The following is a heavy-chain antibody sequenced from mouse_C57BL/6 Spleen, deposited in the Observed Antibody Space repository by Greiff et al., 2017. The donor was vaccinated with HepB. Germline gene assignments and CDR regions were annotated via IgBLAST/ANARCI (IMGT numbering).Heavy chain of an antibody. CDR1: GFTFSDYG. V-gene: IGHV5-17*01. CDR2: ISSGSSTI. Sequence: EVQRVESGGGLVKPGGSLKLSCAASGFTFSDYGMHWVRQAPEKGLEWVAYISSGSSTIYYADTVKGRFTISRDNAKNTLFLQMTSLRSEDTAMYYCASHYYRGAMDYWGQGTSVTVSS. J-gene: IGHJ4*01. CDR3: ASHYYRGAMDY. D-gene: IGHD2-12*01.